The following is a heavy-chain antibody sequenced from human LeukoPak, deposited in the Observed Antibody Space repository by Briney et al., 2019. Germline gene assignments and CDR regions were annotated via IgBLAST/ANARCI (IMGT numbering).Heavy chain of an antibody. CDR3: AREYGGVDY. V-gene: IGHV3-15*04. CDR2: IDRKTEGGAT. CDR1: GFTFTNGR. Sequence: GGSLRLSCAASGFTFTNGRMNWVRQAPGKGPEWVGRIDRKTEGGATDYAAPLKGRFTISRDDSKNTLYLQMNSLRDEDTAVYYCAREYGGVDYWGQGTLVIVSS. D-gene: IGHD2/OR15-2a*01. J-gene: IGHJ4*02.